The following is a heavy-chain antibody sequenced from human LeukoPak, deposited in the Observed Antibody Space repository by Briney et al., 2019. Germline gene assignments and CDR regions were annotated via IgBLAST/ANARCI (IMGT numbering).Heavy chain of an antibody. CDR3: AKDSLGGMDV. CDR1: GFTFSSYG. Sequence: GRSLRLSCAASGFTFSSYGMHWVRRAPGKGLEWVAVISYDGSNKYYADSVKGRFTISRDNSKNTLYLQMNSLRAEDTAVYYCAKDSLGGMDVWGQGTTVTVSS. CDR2: ISYDGSNK. J-gene: IGHJ6*02. V-gene: IGHV3-30*18.